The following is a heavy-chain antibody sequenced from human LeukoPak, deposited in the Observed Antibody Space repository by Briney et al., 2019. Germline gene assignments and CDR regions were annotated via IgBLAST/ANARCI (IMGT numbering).Heavy chain of an antibody. D-gene: IGHD7-27*01. CDR3: ARDRWGKYYFDY. J-gene: IGHJ4*02. CDR2: ISSTATTI. Sequence: GGSLRLSCAASGFPFSDFYMTWIRQAPGKGLEWVSYISSTATTIYYADSVKGRFTISRDNAKNSLYLQMNILRAEDTAVYYCARDRWGKYYFDYWGQGTLVTVSS. V-gene: IGHV3-11*01. CDR1: GFPFSDFY.